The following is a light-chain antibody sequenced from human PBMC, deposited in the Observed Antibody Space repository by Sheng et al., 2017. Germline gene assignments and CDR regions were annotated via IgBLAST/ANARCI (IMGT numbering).Light chain of an antibody. CDR1: NIGSKT. V-gene: IGLV3-21*02. J-gene: IGLJ1*01. CDR3: QVWDSRGDYI. Sequence: SYVLTQPPSVSVAPGQTARITCGGNNIGSKTVHWFQQKPGQAPVLVVLYDSDRPSGVPDRFSGSNSENTAALTIARVEGGDEADYYCQVWDSRGDYIFGTGTRVTVL. CDR2: YDS.